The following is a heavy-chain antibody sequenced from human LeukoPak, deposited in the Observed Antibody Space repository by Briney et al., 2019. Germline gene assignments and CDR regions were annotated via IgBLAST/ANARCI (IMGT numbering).Heavy chain of an antibody. Sequence: PGGSLRLSCAASGFTFSSYGMHWVRQAPGKRLEWVAFIRYDGSNKYYADSVKGRFTISRDNSKNTLYLQMNSLRAEDTAVYYCAKDQGRIVVEGFDYWGQGTLVTVSS. D-gene: IGHD3-22*01. V-gene: IGHV3-30*02. CDR3: AKDQGRIVVEGFDY. J-gene: IGHJ4*02. CDR1: GFTFSSYG. CDR2: IRYDGSNK.